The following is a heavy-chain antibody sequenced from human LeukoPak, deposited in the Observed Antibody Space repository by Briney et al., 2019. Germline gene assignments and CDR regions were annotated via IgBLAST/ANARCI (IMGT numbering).Heavy chain of an antibody. D-gene: IGHD1-26*01. CDR3: ARVRDGSSFSAFDM. J-gene: IGHJ3*02. CDR1: GGSIASYY. V-gene: IGHV4-59*01. Sequence: SETLSLTCTVSGGSIASYYWSWIRQPPGKGLEWIGCIYYSGTTNYNPSLKSRVTISVDTSKNQFSLKLSSVTAADTAVYYCARVRDGSSFSAFDMWGQGTMVTVSS. CDR2: IYYSGTT.